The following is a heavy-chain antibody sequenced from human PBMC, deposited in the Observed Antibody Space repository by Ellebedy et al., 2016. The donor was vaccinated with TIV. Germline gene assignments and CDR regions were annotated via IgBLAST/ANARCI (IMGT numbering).Heavy chain of an antibody. CDR1: GGSVNTANYY. D-gene: IGHD6-19*01. V-gene: IGHV4-61*01. CDR2: INYSGNS. CDR3: ARRDVRSGGSFLFDH. J-gene: IGHJ4*02. Sequence: SETLSLTXTVSGGSVNTANYYWSWIRQPPGKRLQWIGNINYSGNSNYNPSLKSRVTISVDTSKNQFSLKLRSVTAADTAVYYCARRDVRSGGSFLFDHWGQGTLVTVSS.